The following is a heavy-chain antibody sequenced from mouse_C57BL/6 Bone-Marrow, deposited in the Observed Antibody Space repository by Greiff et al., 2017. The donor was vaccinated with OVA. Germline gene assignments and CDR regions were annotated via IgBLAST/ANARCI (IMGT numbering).Heavy chain of an antibody. J-gene: IGHJ2*01. V-gene: IGHV1-59*01. CDR1: GYTFTSYW. CDR3: AREELSLFDY. CDR2: IDPSDSYT. Sequence: VQLQESGAELVRPGTSVKLSCKASGYTFTSYWMHWVKQRPGQGLEWIGVIDPSDSYTNYNQKFKGKATLTVDTSSSTAYMQLSSLTSEDSAVYYCAREELSLFDYWGQGTTLTVSS. D-gene: IGHD1-1*01.